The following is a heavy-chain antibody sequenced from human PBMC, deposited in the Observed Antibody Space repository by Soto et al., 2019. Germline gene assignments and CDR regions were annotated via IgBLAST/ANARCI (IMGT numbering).Heavy chain of an antibody. CDR2: INAGNGNT. V-gene: IGHV1-3*01. D-gene: IGHD3-3*01. CDR3: ARGSITIFGVVRKNFDY. J-gene: IGHJ4*02. CDR1: GDTFTSYA. Sequence: GASVKVSCKASGDTFTSYAMHCVRQAPGQRLEWMGWINAGNGNTKYSQKFQGRVTITRDTSASTAYMELSSLRSEDTAVYYCARGSITIFGVVRKNFDYWGQGTLVTVSS.